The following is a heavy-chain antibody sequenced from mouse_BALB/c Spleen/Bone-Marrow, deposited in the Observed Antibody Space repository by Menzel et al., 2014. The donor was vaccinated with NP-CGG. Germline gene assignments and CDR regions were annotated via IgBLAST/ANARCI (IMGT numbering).Heavy chain of an antibody. CDR2: INPSSGYT. Sequence: VQLQESGAELARPGASVKMSCKASGYTFTSYTMHWVKQRPGQGLEWIGYINPSSGYTNYNQKFKDKATLTADKSSSTAYMQLSSLTSEDSAVYYCARFITTATEYFDYWGQGTTLTVSS. CDR1: GYTFTSYT. CDR3: ARFITTATEYFDY. D-gene: IGHD1-2*01. V-gene: IGHV1-4*01. J-gene: IGHJ2*01.